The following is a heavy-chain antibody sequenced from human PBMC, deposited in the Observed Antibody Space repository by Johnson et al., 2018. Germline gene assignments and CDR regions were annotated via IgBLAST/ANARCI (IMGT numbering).Heavy chain of an antibody. V-gene: IGHV4-59*01. J-gene: IGHJ3*02. CDR1: GGSMSNYC. CDR2: ILDTGTT. Sequence: QVQLQESGPGQVKASETLSVTCSVSGGSMSNYCWNWIRQPPGRGPEWIGCILDTGTTKYNPSLRSRVTVSVAMFKNHFSLRLTSGTAADPAVYYCARASFFVGCYHGGTFDIWGQGTMVTVSS. CDR3: ARASFFVGCYHGGTFDI. D-gene: IGHD3-22*01.